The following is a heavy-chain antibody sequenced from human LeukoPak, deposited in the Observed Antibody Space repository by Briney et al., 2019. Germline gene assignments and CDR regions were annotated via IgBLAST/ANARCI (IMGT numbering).Heavy chain of an antibody. CDR2: IIPIFGIA. D-gene: IGHD3-10*01. CDR3: AREGTELLWFGELSGYYYGMDV. Sequence: ASVKVSCKASGGTFSSYAISWVRQAPGQGLEWMGRIIPIFGIANYAQKFQGRVTITADKSTSTAYMELSSLRSEDTAVYYCAREGTELLWFGELSGYYYGMDVWGQGTTVTASS. CDR1: GGTFSSYA. J-gene: IGHJ6*02. V-gene: IGHV1-69*04.